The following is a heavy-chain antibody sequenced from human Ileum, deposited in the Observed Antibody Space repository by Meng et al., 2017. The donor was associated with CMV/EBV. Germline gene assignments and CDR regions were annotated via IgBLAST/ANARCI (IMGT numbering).Heavy chain of an antibody. D-gene: IGHD2-15*01. V-gene: IGHV3-30-3*01. CDR1: GFTFSSSS. CDR2: ISYDGNNK. J-gene: IGHJ4*02. CDR3: ARDLKDIVVVVAATNKISGGTYFDY. Sequence: GESLKISCAASGFTFSSSSMHWVRQAPGKGLEWVAVISYDGNNKYYADSLKGRVTISRDNSKNTLYLQMNSLRAEDTAVYYCARDLKDIVVVVAATNKISGGTYFDYWGQGTLVTVSS.